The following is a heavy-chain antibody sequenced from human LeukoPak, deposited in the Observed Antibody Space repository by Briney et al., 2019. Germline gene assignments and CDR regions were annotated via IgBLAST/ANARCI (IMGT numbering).Heavy chain of an antibody. V-gene: IGHV1-18*01. CDR2: ISAYNGNT. CDR3: AREGLRSIAARRGTRDYMDV. J-gene: IGHJ6*03. CDR1: GYTFTSYA. D-gene: IGHD6-6*01. Sequence: GASVKVSCKASGYTFTSYAMNWVRQAPGQGLEWMGWISAYNGNTNYAQKLQGRVTMTTDTSTSTAYMELRSLRSDDTAVYYCAREGLRSIAARRGTRDYMDVWGKGTTVIVSS.